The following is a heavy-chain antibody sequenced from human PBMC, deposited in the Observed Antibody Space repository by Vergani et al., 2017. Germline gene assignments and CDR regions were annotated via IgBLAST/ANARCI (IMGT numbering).Heavy chain of an antibody. V-gene: IGHV1-24*01. CDR3: ATPRPRFSYYYYYGMDV. D-gene: IGHD5-12*01. CDR1: GFTFSSYG. CDR2: FDPEDGET. Sequence: QVQLVESGGGVVQPGRSLRLSCAASGFTFSSYGMHWVRQAPGKGLEWLGGFDPEDGETIYAQTFQGRVTMTEDTSTNTAYMELSSLRSEDTAVYYCATPRPRFSYYYYYGMDVWGKGTTVTVSS. J-gene: IGHJ6*04.